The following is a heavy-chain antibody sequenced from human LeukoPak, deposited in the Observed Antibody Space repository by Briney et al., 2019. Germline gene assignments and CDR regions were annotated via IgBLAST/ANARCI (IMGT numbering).Heavy chain of an antibody. CDR2: IKQDGSEK. Sequence: GGSLRLSCAGSGFTFSSYWMSWVRQAPGKGLEWVANIKQDGSEKYYVDSVKGRFTISRDNAKNSLYLQMNSLRAEDTAVYFCARGWVADRMDVWGQGTTVTVSS. V-gene: IGHV3-7*04. CDR1: GFTFSSYW. J-gene: IGHJ6*02. CDR3: ARGWVADRMDV. D-gene: IGHD2-15*01.